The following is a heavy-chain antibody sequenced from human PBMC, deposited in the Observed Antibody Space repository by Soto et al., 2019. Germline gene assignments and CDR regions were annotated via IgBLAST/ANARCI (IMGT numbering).Heavy chain of an antibody. V-gene: IGHV3-43*01. J-gene: IGHJ6*02. CDR1: GFTFDDYT. D-gene: IGHD6-6*01. CDR2: ISWDGGST. Sequence: GGSLRLSCAASGFTFDDYTMHWVRQAPGKGLEWVSLISWDGGSTYYADSVKGRFAISRDNSKNSLYLQMNSLRTEDTALYYCAKGRAARSPNYYYGMDVWGQGTTVTVSS. CDR3: AKGRAARSPNYYYGMDV.